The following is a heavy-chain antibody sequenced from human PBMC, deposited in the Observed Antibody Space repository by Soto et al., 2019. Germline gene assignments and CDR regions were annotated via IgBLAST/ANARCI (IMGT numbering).Heavy chain of an antibody. V-gene: IGHV3-23*01. CDR1: GFTFSRYV. J-gene: IGHJ4*02. D-gene: IGHD2-2*01. Sequence: EVQLLESGGGLVQPGGSLRLSCVASGFTFSRYVMSWVRQAPGKGLEWVSTINSNGDSTYYADSVKGRFTISRDNSKISLYLQMKSLRAADTAVYYCARVPDLDYCSRTSCLYYFDYWGQGALVTVSS. CDR2: INSNGDST. CDR3: ARVPDLDYCSRTSCLYYFDY.